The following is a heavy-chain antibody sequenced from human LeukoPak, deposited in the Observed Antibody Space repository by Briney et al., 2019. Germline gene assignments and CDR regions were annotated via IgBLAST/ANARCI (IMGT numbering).Heavy chain of an antibody. CDR3: ARESPDILTGYYAFDI. CDR2: IYHSGST. CDR1: GGSISSSNW. D-gene: IGHD3-9*01. V-gene: IGHV4-4*02. Sequence: SETLSLTCAVSGGSISSSNWWSWVRPPPGKGLEWIGEIYHSGSTNYNPPLKSRVTISVDKSKNQFSLKLSSVTAADTAVYYCARESPDILTGYYAFDIWGQGTMVTVSS. J-gene: IGHJ3*02.